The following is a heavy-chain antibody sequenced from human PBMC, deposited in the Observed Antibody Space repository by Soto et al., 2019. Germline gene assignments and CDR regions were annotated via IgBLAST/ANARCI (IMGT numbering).Heavy chain of an antibody. CDR2: IYWDDDK. CDR1: GFSLTTYGVG. CDR3: AHRLTLNSDWNYGRFDY. Sequence: QITLKESGPTLVKPTQTLTLTCTFSGFSLTTYGVGVGWIRQPPGKALQWLALIYWDDDKRYCPSLKCRLTITKDTSKNQLVLTMTNMDPVDTATYFCAHRLTLNSDWNYGRFDYWGQGTLVTVSS. V-gene: IGHV2-5*02. J-gene: IGHJ4*02. D-gene: IGHD1-7*01.